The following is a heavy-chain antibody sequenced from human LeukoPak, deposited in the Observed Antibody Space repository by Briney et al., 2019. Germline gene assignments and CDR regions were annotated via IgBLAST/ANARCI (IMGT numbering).Heavy chain of an antibody. CDR1: GYTFTSYG. Sequence: ASVKVSCKASGYTFTSYGISWVRQAPGQGLEWMGWINPNSGGTNYAQKFQGRVTMTRDTSISTAYMELSRLRSDDTAVYYCATTDPHIVVVPAAKGGLDYWGQGTLVTVSS. CDR2: INPNSGGT. D-gene: IGHD2-2*01. J-gene: IGHJ4*02. CDR3: ATTDPHIVVVPAAKGGLDY. V-gene: IGHV1-2*02.